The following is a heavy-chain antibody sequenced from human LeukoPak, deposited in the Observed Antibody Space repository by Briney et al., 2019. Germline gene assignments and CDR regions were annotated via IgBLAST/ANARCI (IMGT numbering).Heavy chain of an antibody. D-gene: IGHD3-3*01. V-gene: IGHV4-30-4*08. CDR3: ARTKFLEWLQFNWFDP. Sequence: SQTLSLTCTVSGGSISSGDYYWSWIRPPPGKGLEWIGYIYYSGSTYYNPSLKSRVTISVDTSKNQFSLKLSSVTAADTAVYYCARTKFLEWLQFNWFDPWGQGTLVTVSS. CDR1: GGSISSGDYY. J-gene: IGHJ5*02. CDR2: IYYSGST.